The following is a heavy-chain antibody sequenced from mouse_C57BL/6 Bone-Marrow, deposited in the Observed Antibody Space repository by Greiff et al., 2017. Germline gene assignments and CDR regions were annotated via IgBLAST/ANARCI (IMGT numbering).Heavy chain of an antibody. Sequence: QVQLKQSGAELARPGASVKLSCKASGYTFTSYGISWVKQRTGQGLEWIGEIYPRSGNTYYNEKFKGKATLTADKSSSTAYMELRSLTSEDSAVXFCARSDYYGSSPYWYFDVWGTGTTVTVSS. J-gene: IGHJ1*03. D-gene: IGHD1-1*01. CDR3: ARSDYYGSSPYWYFDV. V-gene: IGHV1-81*01. CDR2: IYPRSGNT. CDR1: GYTFTSYG.